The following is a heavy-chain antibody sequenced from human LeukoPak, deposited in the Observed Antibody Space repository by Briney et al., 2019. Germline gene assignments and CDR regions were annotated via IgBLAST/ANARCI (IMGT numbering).Heavy chain of an antibody. D-gene: IGHD3/OR15-3a*01. J-gene: IGHJ4*02. CDR2: ISTSSSTI. CDR3: ARVGLGDSVDY. V-gene: IGHV3-48*01. CDR1: GFTFSSYA. Sequence: GGSLRLSCAASGFTFSSYAMSWVRQAPGKGLEWVSYISTSSSTIYYADSVKGRFTISRDNAKNSLYLQMNSLRAEDTAVYYCARVGLGDSVDYWGQGTLDTASS.